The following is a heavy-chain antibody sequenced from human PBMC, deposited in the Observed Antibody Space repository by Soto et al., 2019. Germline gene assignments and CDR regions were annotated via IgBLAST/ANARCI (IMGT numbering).Heavy chain of an antibody. V-gene: IGHV4-34*01. CDR3: ARARSSRSHHDY. Sequence: QVQLQQWGAGLLKPSETLSLTCAVYGGSFSGYYWSWIRQPPGKGLEWIGEINHSGSTNCNPSLKSRVTISVDTSKNQFSLKLSSVTAADTAVYYCARARSSRSHHDYWGQGTLVTVSS. D-gene: IGHD6-13*01. J-gene: IGHJ4*02. CDR1: GGSFSGYY. CDR2: INHSGST.